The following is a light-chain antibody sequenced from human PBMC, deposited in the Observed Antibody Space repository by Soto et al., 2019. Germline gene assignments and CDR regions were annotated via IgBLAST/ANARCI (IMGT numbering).Light chain of an antibody. V-gene: IGKV3-20*01. J-gene: IGKJ3*01. CDR3: QHYGNSPPSVT. Sequence: EIVLTQSPDTLSLSPGERATLSCRASQSVSSDYLVWYQQKFGQAPRLLIYGASSRATGTPDRFSGSGSGTDFTLTISRLEPEDVAVYYCQHYGNSPPSVTFGPGTKVEIK. CDR1: QSVSSDY. CDR2: GAS.